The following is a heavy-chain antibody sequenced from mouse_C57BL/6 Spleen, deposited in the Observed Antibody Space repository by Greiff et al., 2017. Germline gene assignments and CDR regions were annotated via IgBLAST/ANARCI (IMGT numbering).Heavy chain of an antibody. D-gene: IGHD1-1*01. CDR1: GYAFSSYW. CDR3: ARPYGSSYLDY. Sequence: QVQLQQSGAELVKPGASVKISCKASGYAFSSYWMNWVKQRPGKGLEWIGQIYPGDGDTNYNGKFKGKATLTADKSSSTAYMQRSSLTSEDSAVYFCARPYGSSYLDYWGQGTTLTVSS. J-gene: IGHJ2*01. V-gene: IGHV1-80*01. CDR2: IYPGDGDT.